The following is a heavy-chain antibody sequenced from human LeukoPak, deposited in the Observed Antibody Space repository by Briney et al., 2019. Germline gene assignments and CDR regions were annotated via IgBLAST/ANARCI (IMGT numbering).Heavy chain of an antibody. D-gene: IGHD4-17*01. Sequence: QSGGSLRLSCAASGFTFSSYGMHWVRQAPGKGLEWVAFIRYDGSNKYYADSVKGRFTISRDNSKNTLYLQMNSLRAEDTAVYYCAKDRGLLKYYGDYTCYFDYWGQGTLVTVSS. CDR3: AKDRGLLKYYGDYTCYFDY. V-gene: IGHV3-30*02. CDR2: IRYDGSNK. CDR1: GFTFSSYG. J-gene: IGHJ4*02.